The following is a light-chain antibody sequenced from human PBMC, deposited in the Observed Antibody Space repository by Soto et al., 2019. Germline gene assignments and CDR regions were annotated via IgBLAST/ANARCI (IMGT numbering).Light chain of an antibody. CDR1: QSVSSN. CDR2: GAS. CDR3: QQRSNWPPFT. Sequence: EIVMTQSPATLSVSPGERATLSCRASQSVSSNLAWYQQKPGQAPRLLIYGASTRATDIPARFSGSGSGTEFPITISSLQSEDFAVYSCQQRSNWPPFTFGQGTRWRL. J-gene: IGKJ5*01. V-gene: IGKV3-15*01.